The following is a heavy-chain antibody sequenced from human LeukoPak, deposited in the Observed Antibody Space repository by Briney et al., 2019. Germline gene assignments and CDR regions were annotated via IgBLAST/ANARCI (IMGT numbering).Heavy chain of an antibody. Sequence: PSETLSLTCAVYGGSFSGYYWSWIRQPPGKGLEWIGEINHSGSTNYNPSLKSRVTISVDTSKNQFSLKLSSVTAADTAVYYCARGAMVTSFYYWGQGTLVTVSS. V-gene: IGHV4-34*01. J-gene: IGHJ4*02. CDR2: INHSGST. CDR1: GGSFSGYY. CDR3: ARGAMVTSFYY. D-gene: IGHD5-18*01.